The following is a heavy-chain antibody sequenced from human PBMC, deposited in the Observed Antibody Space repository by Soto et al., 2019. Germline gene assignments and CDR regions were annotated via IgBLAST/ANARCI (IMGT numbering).Heavy chain of an antibody. Sequence: EVQLVEPGGGLVKPGGSLRLSCAAFGFTFSDYAMSWVRPAPGKGLEWVSSINTNSYYIYYGDSVKGRFTTSRDNAQNSLYLQMNNLRVEDTAVYYCGRRGPAVGVTGPSDYLGQGTLVIVSS. CDR1: GFTFSDYA. CDR2: INTNSYYI. CDR3: GRRGPAVGVTGPSDY. J-gene: IGHJ4*02. D-gene: IGHD1-26*01. V-gene: IGHV3-21*01.